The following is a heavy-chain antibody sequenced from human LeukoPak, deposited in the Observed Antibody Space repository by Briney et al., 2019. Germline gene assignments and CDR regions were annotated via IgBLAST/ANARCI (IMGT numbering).Heavy chain of an antibody. D-gene: IGHD3-10*01. V-gene: IGHV3-48*03. CDR1: GFTFSSYE. Sequence: PGGSLRLSCAASGFTFSSYEMNWVRQAPGKGLEWVSYISSSGSTIYYADSVKGRFTISRDNAKNSLYLQMNSLRAEDTAVYYCAFGELLSVPDYWGQGTLVTVSS. CDR2: ISSSGSTI. J-gene: IGHJ4*02. CDR3: AFGELLSVPDY.